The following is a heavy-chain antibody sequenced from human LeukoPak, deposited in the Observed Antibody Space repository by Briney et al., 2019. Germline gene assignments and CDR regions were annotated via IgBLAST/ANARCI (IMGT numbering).Heavy chain of an antibody. Sequence: SVKVSCKASGGTFISYTISWVRQAPGQGVEGMGRIIPILGIANYAQKFQGRVTITADKSTSTAYMELSSLRSEDTAVYYCAISPLPRHFQHWGQGTLVTVSS. CDR1: GGTFISYT. CDR3: AISPLPRHFQH. J-gene: IGHJ1*01. V-gene: IGHV1-69*02. CDR2: IIPILGIA.